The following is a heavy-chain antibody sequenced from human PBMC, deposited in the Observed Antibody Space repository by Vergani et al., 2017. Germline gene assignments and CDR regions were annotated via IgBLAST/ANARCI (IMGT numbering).Heavy chain of an antibody. D-gene: IGHD5-18*01. CDR3: ARDWDTAMVTDYYYDGMDV. CDR1: GFTFSSYW. V-gene: IGHV3-7*01. CDR2: IKQDGSEK. J-gene: IGHJ6*02. Sequence: EVQLVESGGGLVQPGGSLRLSCAASGFTFSSYWMSWVRQAPGKGLEWVANIKQDGSEKYYVDSVKGRFTISRDNAKNSLYLQMNSLRAEDTAVYYCARDWDTAMVTDYYYDGMDVWGQGTTVTVSS.